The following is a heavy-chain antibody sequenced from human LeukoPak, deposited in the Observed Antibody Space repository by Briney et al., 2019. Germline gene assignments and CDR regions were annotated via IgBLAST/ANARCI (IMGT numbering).Heavy chain of an antibody. CDR1: GGSISSGGYY. CDR3: ARDTAAATVDY. CDR2: IYYSGST. J-gene: IGHJ4*02. D-gene: IGHD6-13*01. V-gene: IGHV4-31*03. Sequence: SETLSLTCTVSGGSISSGGYYWSWIRQHPGKGLEWIGYIYYSGSTYYNPSLKSRVTISVDTSKIQFSLKLSSVTAADTAVYYCARDTAAATVDYWGQGTLVTVSS.